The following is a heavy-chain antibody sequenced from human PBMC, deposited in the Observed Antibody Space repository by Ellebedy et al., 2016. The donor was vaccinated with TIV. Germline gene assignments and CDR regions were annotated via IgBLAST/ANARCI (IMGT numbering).Heavy chain of an antibody. V-gene: IGHV4-38-2*02. CDR2: IYYSGST. J-gene: IGHJ6*03. Sequence: SETLSLXCTVSGYSISSGYYWGWIRQPPGKGLEWIGSIYYSGSTYYNPSLKSRVTISVDTSKNQFSLKLSSVTAADTAVYYCARARLRDFWSGRQVGNRYYYYYMDVWGKGTTVTVSS. D-gene: IGHD3-3*01. CDR3: ARARLRDFWSGRQVGNRYYYYYMDV. CDR1: GYSISSGYY.